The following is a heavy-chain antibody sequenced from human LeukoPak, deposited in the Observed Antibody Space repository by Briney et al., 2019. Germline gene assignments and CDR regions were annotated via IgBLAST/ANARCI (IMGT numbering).Heavy chain of an antibody. CDR3: AREREGFDY. CDR2: IKEDGRQK. Sequence: GGSLRLSCAASGFTFSTYWMSWVRQAPGKGLEWVANIKEDGRQKFYVDSVKGRFTISRDNSKNTLYLQMNSLRAEDTAVYYCAREREGFDYWGQGTLVTVSS. V-gene: IGHV3-7*05. CDR1: GFTFSTYW. J-gene: IGHJ4*02.